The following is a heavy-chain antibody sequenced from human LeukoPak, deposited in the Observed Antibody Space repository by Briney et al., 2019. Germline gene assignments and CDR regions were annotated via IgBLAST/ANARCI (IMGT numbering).Heavy chain of an antibody. CDR2: IIPIFGTA. CDR1: GGTFSSYA. V-gene: IGHV1-69*05. J-gene: IGHJ4*02. Sequence: SVKVSCKASGGTFSSYAISWVRQAPGQGLEWMGGIIPIFGTANYAQKFQGRVTITTDESTSTAYMELSSLRSEDTAVYYCARGSIMITSGGVMSPDYWGQGTLVTVSS. D-gene: IGHD3-16*01. CDR3: ARGSIMITSGGVMSPDY.